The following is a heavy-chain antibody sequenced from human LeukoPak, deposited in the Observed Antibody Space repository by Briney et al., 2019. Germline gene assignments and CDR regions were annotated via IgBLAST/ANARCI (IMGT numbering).Heavy chain of an antibody. V-gene: IGHV3-11*04. Sequence: GGSLRLSCVASGFTFSDYYMSWIRQAPGKGLEWVSYISSSGNTVHYADSVKGRFTISRDNAKNSLYLQMNSLRAEDTAVYYCATGPYDSSGYYYFDYWGQGTLVTVSS. CDR2: ISSSGNTV. CDR3: ATGPYDSSGYYYFDY. CDR1: GFTFSDYY. D-gene: IGHD3-22*01. J-gene: IGHJ4*02.